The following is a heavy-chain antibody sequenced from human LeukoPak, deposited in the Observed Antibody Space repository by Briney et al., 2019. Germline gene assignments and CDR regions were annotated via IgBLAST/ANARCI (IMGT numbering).Heavy chain of an antibody. CDR3: AKGQYSSGVYFDY. V-gene: IGHV3-30*19. CDR2: ISNDGSNK. Sequence: GGSLRLSCAGSTFTFSNYGMHWVRQAPGRGLEWVAVISNDGSNKYYADSVRGRFTISRDNSKNTLYLQMNSLKAEDTAVYYCAKGQYSSGVYFDYWGQGTLVTVSS. D-gene: IGHD6-19*01. J-gene: IGHJ4*02. CDR1: TFTFSNYG.